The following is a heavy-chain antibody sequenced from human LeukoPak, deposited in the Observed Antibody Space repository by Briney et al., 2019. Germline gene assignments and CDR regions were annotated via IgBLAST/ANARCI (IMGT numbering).Heavy chain of an antibody. CDR3: ATVIDNPKYPLDYYYYMDV. Sequence: ATVKISCKVSGYTFTDYYMHWVQQAPGKGLEWMGLVDPEDGETIYAEKFQGRVTITADTSTDTAYMELSSLRSEDTAVYYCATVIDNPKYPLDYYYYMDVWGKGTTVTVSS. D-gene: IGHD1-14*01. J-gene: IGHJ6*03. CDR2: VDPEDGET. V-gene: IGHV1-69-2*01. CDR1: GYTFTDYY.